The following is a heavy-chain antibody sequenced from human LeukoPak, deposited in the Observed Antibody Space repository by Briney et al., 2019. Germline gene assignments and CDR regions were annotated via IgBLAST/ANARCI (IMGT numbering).Heavy chain of an antibody. J-gene: IGHJ5*02. Sequence: ASVKVSCKASGYTFTSYDINCVRQATGQGLEWMGWMNPNSGNTGYAQKFQGRVTITRNTSISTAYMELSSLRSEDTAVYYCARGKLRRAAAGTAWFDPWGQGTLVTVSS. V-gene: IGHV1-8*01. D-gene: IGHD6-13*01. CDR2: MNPNSGNT. CDR1: GYTFTSYD. CDR3: ARGKLRRAAAGTAWFDP.